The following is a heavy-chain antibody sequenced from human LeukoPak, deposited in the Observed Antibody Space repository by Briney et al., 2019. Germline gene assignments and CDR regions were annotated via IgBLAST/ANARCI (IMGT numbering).Heavy chain of an antibody. V-gene: IGHV4-31*03. CDR3: ARLGSSGYYPYYFDY. CDR2: IYYSGST. CDR1: GGSISSGGYY. D-gene: IGHD3-22*01. Sequence: PSETLSLTCTVSGGSISSGGYYWSWIRQHPGKGLEWIGYIYYSGSTYYNPSLKSRVTISADTSKNQFSLKLSSVTAADTAVYYCARLGSSGYYPYYFDYWGQGTLVTVSS. J-gene: IGHJ4*02.